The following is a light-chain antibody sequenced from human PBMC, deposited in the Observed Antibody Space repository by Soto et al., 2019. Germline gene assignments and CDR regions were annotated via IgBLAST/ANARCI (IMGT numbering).Light chain of an antibody. CDR1: QGISSW. CDR2: AAS. Sequence: DIQMTQSPSSVSASVGDRVTITCRASQGISSWLAWDQQKPGKAPKLLIYAASSLQSGVPSRFSGSGSGTDFTLTISCLQPEEVATYYCQLANSFLFTFGPGTKVDIK. CDR3: QLANSFLFT. J-gene: IGKJ3*01. V-gene: IGKV1D-12*01.